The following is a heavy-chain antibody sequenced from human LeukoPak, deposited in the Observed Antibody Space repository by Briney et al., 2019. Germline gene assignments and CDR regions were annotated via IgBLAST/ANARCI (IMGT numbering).Heavy chain of an antibody. CDR3: ARDRLAGAGNADY. J-gene: IGHJ4*02. V-gene: IGHV3-7*01. D-gene: IGHD6-19*01. Sequence: GGSLRLSCAASGFTFSSYWMSWVRQAPGKGPECVANIKQDGSEKYYVDSVKGRFTISRDNAKNSLYLQMNSLRAEDTAVYYCARDRLAGAGNADYWGQGTLVTVSS. CDR2: IKQDGSEK. CDR1: GFTFSSYW.